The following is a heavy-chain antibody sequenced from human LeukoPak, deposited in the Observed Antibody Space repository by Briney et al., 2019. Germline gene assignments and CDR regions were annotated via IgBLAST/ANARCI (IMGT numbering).Heavy chain of an antibody. CDR3: SRDKYGDYITAFDI. Sequence: GGSLRLPCLGSGFSFGDFALSWFRQAPGKGLEWVGFIRGKASGATTEYAASVKGRFSISRDESKTIAYLQMNILKPEDTAVYYCSRDKYGDYITAFDIWGQGTMVTVSS. J-gene: IGHJ3*02. V-gene: IGHV3-49*03. CDR2: IRGKASGATT. D-gene: IGHD4-17*01. CDR1: GFSFGDFA.